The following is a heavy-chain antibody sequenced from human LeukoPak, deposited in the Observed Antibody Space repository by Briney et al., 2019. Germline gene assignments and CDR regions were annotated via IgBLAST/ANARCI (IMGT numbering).Heavy chain of an antibody. CDR2: ISTDNGNT. Sequence: ASVKVSCKASGYTFTSYGISWVRQAPGQGLEWMGWISTDNGNTNYAQKLQGRVTMTTDTSTSTAHMELRSLRSDDTAVYYCARGGHRGTHYSVDYWGQGTLVTVSS. CDR1: GYTFTSYG. J-gene: IGHJ4*02. CDR3: ARGGHRGTHYSVDY. D-gene: IGHD1-26*01. V-gene: IGHV1-18*01.